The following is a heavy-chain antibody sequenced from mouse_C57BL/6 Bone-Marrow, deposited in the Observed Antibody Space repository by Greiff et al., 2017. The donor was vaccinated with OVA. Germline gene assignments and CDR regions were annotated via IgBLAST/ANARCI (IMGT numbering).Heavy chain of an antibody. CDR1: GYTFTSYG. CDR3: AKSAYFAMDY. V-gene: IGHV1-81*01. Sequence: VQLQQSGAELARPGASVQLSCKASGYTFTSYGISWVKQRTGQGLEWIGEIYPRSGNTYYNEKFKGKATLTADKSSSTAYMELRSLTSEDSAVYFCAKSAYFAMDYWGQGTSVTVSS. CDR2: IYPRSGNT. J-gene: IGHJ4*01.